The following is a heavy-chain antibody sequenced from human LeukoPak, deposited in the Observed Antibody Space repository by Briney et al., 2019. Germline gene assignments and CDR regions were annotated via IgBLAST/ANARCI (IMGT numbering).Heavy chain of an antibody. CDR3: TREEGGTTVDY. D-gene: IGHD1-1*01. CDR2: IYYSGNT. Sequence: PSETLSLTCTVSGASITSYYWTWIRQPPGKGLEWIGDIYYSGNTNYNPSLKSRVTMSVDTSKNKFSLKLTSVTAADTAAYYCTREEGGTTVDYWGQGTLVTVSS. V-gene: IGHV4-59*12. J-gene: IGHJ4*02. CDR1: GASITSYY.